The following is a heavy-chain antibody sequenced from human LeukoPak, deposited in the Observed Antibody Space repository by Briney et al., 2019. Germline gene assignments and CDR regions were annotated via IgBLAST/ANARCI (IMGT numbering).Heavy chain of an antibody. CDR3: AKDGYSSGWYTGYWFDY. CDR1: GFTFSSYS. D-gene: IGHD6-19*01. V-gene: IGHV3-21*01. J-gene: IGHJ4*02. CDR2: ISSSSSYI. Sequence: GGSLRLSCAASGFTFSSYSMNWVRQAPGKGLEWVSSISSSSSYIYYADSVKGRFTISRDNAKNSLYLQMNSLRAEDTAVYYCAKDGYSSGWYTGYWFDYWGQGTLVTVSS.